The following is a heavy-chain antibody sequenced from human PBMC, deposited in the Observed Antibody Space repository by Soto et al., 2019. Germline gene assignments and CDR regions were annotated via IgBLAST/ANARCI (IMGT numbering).Heavy chain of an antibody. CDR2: ISAYNGNT. D-gene: IGHD6-13*01. CDR1: GYTFTSYG. Sequence: QVQLVQSGAEVKKPGASVKVSCKASGYTFTSYGISWVRQAPGQGLEWMGWISAYNGNTHYAQKLQGRVTMTTDTSTSTADMELRSLRSDDTAVYYCARDVIAAAPVGADYGMDVGGQGTTVTFSS. J-gene: IGHJ6*02. V-gene: IGHV1-18*04. CDR3: ARDVIAAAPVGADYGMDV.